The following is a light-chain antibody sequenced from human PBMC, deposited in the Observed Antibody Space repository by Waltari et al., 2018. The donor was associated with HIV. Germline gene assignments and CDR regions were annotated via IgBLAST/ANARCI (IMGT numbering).Light chain of an antibody. Sequence: QSVLTQPASVSGSPGHSITISRTGPSSTVGGCNYVSWDQHHPGRAPKLMMYEVSNRPSGVANRFAGSKAGNTASLTISGLQAEDEADYYCSSYTSSSTVVCGGGTKLTVL. V-gene: IGLV2-14*01. CDR3: SSYTSSSTVV. CDR2: EVS. CDR1: SSTVGGCNY. J-gene: IGLJ2*01.